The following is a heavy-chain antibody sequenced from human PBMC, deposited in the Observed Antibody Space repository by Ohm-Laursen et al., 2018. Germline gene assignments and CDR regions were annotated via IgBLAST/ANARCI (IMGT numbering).Heavy chain of an antibody. Sequence: SLRLSCAASGFTFSSYNMNWVRQAPGKGLEWVAVIWFDGSNKYYADSVKGRFTISRDNSKNTLYLQMNSLRAEDTAVYYCAGARGRQQFDYWGQGTLVTVSS. V-gene: IGHV3-33*01. CDR3: AGARGRQQFDY. CDR2: IWFDGSNK. CDR1: GFTFSSYN. D-gene: IGHD6-6*01. J-gene: IGHJ4*02.